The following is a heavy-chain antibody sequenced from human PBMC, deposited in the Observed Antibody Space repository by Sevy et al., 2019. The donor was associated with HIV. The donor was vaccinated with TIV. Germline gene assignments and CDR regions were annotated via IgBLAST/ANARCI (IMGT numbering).Heavy chain of an antibody. CDR1: GFTFSDYY. CDR3: ARSVSSSWEPFDY. Sequence: GGSLRLSCAASGFTFSDYYMSWIRQAPGKGLEWVSYISSSGSTIYYATSVKGRFTISRDNAKNSLYLQMNSLRAEDTAVYYCARSVSSSWEPFDYWGQGTLVTVSS. J-gene: IGHJ4*02. D-gene: IGHD6-13*01. CDR2: ISSSGSTI. V-gene: IGHV3-11*01.